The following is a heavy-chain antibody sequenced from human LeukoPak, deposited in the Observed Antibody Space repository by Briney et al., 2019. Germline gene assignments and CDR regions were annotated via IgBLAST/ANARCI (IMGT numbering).Heavy chain of an antibody. CDR1: GFTFSNYA. D-gene: IGHD6-19*01. Sequence: GGSLRLSCAASGFTFSNYAMNWVRQAPGKGLEWVSTISGSGDSTYYADSVKGRFTTSRDNSKNTLYLQMNSLRAEDTAVYYCAKLPPIYRAVGGGPFDYWGQGTLVTVSS. CDR2: ISGSGDST. V-gene: IGHV3-23*01. J-gene: IGHJ4*02. CDR3: AKLPPIYRAVGGGPFDY.